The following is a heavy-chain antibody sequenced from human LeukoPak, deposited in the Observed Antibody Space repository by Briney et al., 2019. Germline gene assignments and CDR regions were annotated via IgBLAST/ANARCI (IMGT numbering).Heavy chain of an antibody. CDR1: GGTFSSYA. V-gene: IGHV1-69*04. J-gene: IGHJ6*02. D-gene: IGHD3-22*01. CDR3: ARRPTFRYYHDSRGNGMDV. Sequence: SVKVSCKASGGTFSSYAISWVRQAPGQGLEWMGRIIPILGIANYAQKFQGRVTITADKSTSTAYMELSSLRSEDTAVYYCARRPTFRYYHDSRGNGMDVWGQGTTVTVSS. CDR2: IIPILGIA.